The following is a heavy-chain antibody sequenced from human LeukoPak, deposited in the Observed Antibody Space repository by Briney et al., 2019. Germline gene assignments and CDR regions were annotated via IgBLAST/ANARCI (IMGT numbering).Heavy chain of an antibody. J-gene: IGHJ4*02. CDR3: TRDCSSTNCVVDY. V-gene: IGHV3-49*03. Sequence: GRSLRLSCTASGFTFGDYAMSWFRQAPGKGLEWVSLIRDKAYGGTTEYAASVKGRFTISRDDSKSIAYLQVNSLKTEDTAVYYCTRDCSSTNCVVDYWGQGTLVTVSS. CDR1: GFTFGDYA. D-gene: IGHD2-2*01. CDR2: IRDKAYGGTT.